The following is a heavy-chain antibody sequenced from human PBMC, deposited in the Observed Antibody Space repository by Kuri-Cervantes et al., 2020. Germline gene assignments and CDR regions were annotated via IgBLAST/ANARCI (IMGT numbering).Heavy chain of an antibody. CDR3: AKEDGGNLSPLIAVAN. V-gene: IGHV3-30*02. CDR2: IRYDGSNT. CDR1: GFTFSSYG. Sequence: GESLKISCAASGFTFSSYGMHWVRQAPGKGLEWVAFIRYDGSNTSYADSVKGRFTISRDNSKNTLYLQMNSLRAEDTAVYYCAKEDGGNLSPLIAVANWGQGTLVTVSS. D-gene: IGHD6-19*01. J-gene: IGHJ4*02.